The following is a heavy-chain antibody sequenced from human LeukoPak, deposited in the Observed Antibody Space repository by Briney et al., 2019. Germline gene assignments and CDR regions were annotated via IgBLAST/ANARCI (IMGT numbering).Heavy chain of an antibody. J-gene: IGHJ4*02. CDR3: ARVRFMAARPVDY. CDR1: GYTFTGYY. D-gene: IGHD6-6*01. CDR2: INPNSGGT. Sequence: ASVKVSCKASGYTFTGYYMHWVRQAPGQGLEWMGWINPNSGGTNYAQKLQGRVTMTTDTSTSTAYMELRSLRSDDTAVYYCARVRFMAARPVDYWGQGTLVTVSS. V-gene: IGHV1-2*02.